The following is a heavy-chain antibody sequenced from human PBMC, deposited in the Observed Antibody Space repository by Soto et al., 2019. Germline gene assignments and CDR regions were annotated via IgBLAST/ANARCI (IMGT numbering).Heavy chain of an antibody. J-gene: IGHJ6*02. CDR1: GVSIGICRTY. D-gene: IGHD2-15*01. V-gene: IGHV4-31*11. CDR3: ARYRRSAVRTFYYYGTDV. CDR2: IYYSGST. Sequence: SDTLCRTCAVSGVSIGICRTYLIWLLQHPGTGLEWIGYIYYSGSTDYNPSLKSRITISLDTSKNQFFLNLSSVTAADTAVYYFARYRRSAVRTFYYYGTDVRGQATTGPV.